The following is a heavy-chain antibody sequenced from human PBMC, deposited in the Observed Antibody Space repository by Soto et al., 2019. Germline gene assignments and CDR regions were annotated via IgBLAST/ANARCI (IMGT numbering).Heavy chain of an antibody. CDR1: GGSISPYY. CDR3: ARAPATSAYYDFWSGYQPPPYYFDY. J-gene: IGHJ4*02. Sequence: ASETLSLTCTVSGGSISPYYWSWIRQPPGKGLEWVGYIYYGGSTSYNPSLKSRVTISVDTSKNQFSLKLSSVTAADTAVYYCARAPATSAYYDFWSGYQPPPYYFDYWGQGTLVTVSS. CDR2: IYYGGST. V-gene: IGHV4-59*01. D-gene: IGHD3-3*01.